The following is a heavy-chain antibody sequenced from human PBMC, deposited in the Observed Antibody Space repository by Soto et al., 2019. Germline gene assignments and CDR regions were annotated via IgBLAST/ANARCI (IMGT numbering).Heavy chain of an antibody. CDR2: ISYDGSNK. CDR1: GFTFSSYG. CDR3: ANREYSGWYLDY. V-gene: IGHV3-30*18. Sequence: GGSLRLSCAASGFTFSSYGMHWVRQAPGKGLEWVAVISYDGSNKYSADSVKGRFTISRDNSKNTLYLQMNSRRAEDTAVYYCANREYSGWYLDYWGQGTLVTVSS. D-gene: IGHD6-19*01. J-gene: IGHJ4*02.